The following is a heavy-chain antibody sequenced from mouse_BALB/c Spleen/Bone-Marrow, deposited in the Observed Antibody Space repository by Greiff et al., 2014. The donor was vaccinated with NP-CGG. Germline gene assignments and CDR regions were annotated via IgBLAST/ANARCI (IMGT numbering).Heavy chain of an antibody. CDR2: INPSSGYT. D-gene: IGHD2-1*01. J-gene: IGHJ4*01. CDR1: GYTFTTYT. V-gene: IGHV1-4*01. CDR3: ARVYGNYDAKDY. Sequence: VQLQQSGAELARPGASVKVSCRASGYTFTTYTMHWVKQRPGQGLEWIGYINPSSGYTYYNQKFKDKATLTADKSSSAAYLQLSSLTSEDSAVYYCARVYGNYDAKDYWGQGTSVTVSS.